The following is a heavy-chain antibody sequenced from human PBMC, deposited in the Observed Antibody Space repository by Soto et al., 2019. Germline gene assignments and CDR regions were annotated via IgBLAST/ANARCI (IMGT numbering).Heavy chain of an antibody. Sequence: PSETLSLTCAVYGGSFSGYYWSWIRQPPGKGLEWIGEINYSGSTNYNPSLKSRVTISVDTSKNQFSLKLSSVTAADTAVYYCARGRVNWGRGDGMDVWGQGTTVTVSS. J-gene: IGHJ6*02. D-gene: IGHD7-27*01. CDR2: INYSGST. V-gene: IGHV4-34*01. CDR3: ARGRVNWGRGDGMDV. CDR1: GGSFSGYY.